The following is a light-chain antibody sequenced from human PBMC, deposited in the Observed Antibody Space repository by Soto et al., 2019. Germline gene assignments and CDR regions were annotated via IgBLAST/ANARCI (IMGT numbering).Light chain of an antibody. CDR3: QSYDSSLSGVV. J-gene: IGLJ3*02. Sequence: QLVLTQPPSVSGAPGQRVTISCTGSSSNIGAGYDVHWYQQLPGTAPKLLIYGNSNRPSGFPDRFSGSKSGTSASLAITGRQAEDEADYYCQSYDSSLSGVVFGGGTKLTVL. CDR2: GNS. V-gene: IGLV1-40*01. CDR1: SSNIGAGYD.